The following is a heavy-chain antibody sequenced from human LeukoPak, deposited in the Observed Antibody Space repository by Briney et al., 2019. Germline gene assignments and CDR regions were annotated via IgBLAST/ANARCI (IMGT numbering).Heavy chain of an antibody. J-gene: IGHJ6*03. V-gene: IGHV4-59*01. CDR3: ARVPYYYDSSGYYYYYMDV. D-gene: IGHD3-22*01. CDR1: GGSISSYY. CDR2: IYYSGST. Sequence: SETLSLTCTVSGGSISSYYWSWIRQHPGKGLEWIGYIYYSGSTNYNPSLKSRVTISVDTSKNQFSLKLSSVTAADTAVYYCARVPYYYDSSGYYYYYMDVWGKGTTVTVSS.